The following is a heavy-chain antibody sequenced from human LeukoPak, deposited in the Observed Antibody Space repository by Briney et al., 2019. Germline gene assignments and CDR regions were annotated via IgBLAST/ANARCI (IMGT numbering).Heavy chain of an antibody. Sequence: GRSLRLSCAASGFTSSNYGMHWVRQAPGKGLEWVAVIWYDGNNKNYADSVKGRFTISRDNSKNTLYLQMNSLRAEDTAVYYCARNYGSGRGSDALDIWGQGTMVTVSS. CDR3: ARNYGSGRGSDALDI. V-gene: IGHV3-33*01. CDR2: IWYDGNNK. J-gene: IGHJ3*02. CDR1: GFTSSNYG. D-gene: IGHD3-10*01.